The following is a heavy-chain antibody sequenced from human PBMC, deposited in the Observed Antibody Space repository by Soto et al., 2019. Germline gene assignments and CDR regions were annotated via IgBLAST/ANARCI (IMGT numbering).Heavy chain of an antibody. CDR1: GLTFSNYA. J-gene: IGHJ5*02. D-gene: IGHD3-10*01. V-gene: IGHV3-23*01. CDR2: ISGSGGST. CDR3: AKGYYYGSGSRNWFDH. Sequence: EVQVLESGGGLVQPGGSLRLSCAASGLTFSNYAMSWVRQAPGKGLEWVSSISGSGGSTNYADSGKGRFTISRDNSKNTLDLQMNSLRAEDTAIYFCAKGYYYGSGSRNWFDHWGQGTLVTVSS.